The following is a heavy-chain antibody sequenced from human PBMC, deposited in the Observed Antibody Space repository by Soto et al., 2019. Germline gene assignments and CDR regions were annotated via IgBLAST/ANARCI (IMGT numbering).Heavy chain of an antibody. Sequence: EVQLVESGGGLVQPGGSLRLSCAASGISLSAYWMHWVRQVPGKGLEWIARINEDGRSTSYMDSVKDRFTISRDNARYTLNLKMNSLRLEDTAVYYCARGWVKRLSRQPPSDYWGQGTLDTVSS. CDR2: INEDGRST. CDR1: GISLSAYW. J-gene: IGHJ4*02. D-gene: IGHD1-1*01. V-gene: IGHV3-74*01. CDR3: ARGWVKRLSRQPPSDY.